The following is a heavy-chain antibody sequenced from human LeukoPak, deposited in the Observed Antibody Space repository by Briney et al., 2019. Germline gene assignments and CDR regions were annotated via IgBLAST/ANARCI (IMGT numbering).Heavy chain of an antibody. CDR1: GYTFTSYG. J-gene: IGHJ3*02. D-gene: IGHD6-13*01. Sequence: GASVKVSCKASGYTFTSYGFSWVRQAPGQGLEWMGWISAYNGNTNYAQKLQGRVTMTTDTSTSTAYMELRSLRSDDTAVYYCARVTKWGSSSLLAEADAFDIWGQGTMVTVSS. CDR3: ARVTKWGSSSLLAEADAFDI. CDR2: ISAYNGNT. V-gene: IGHV1-18*01.